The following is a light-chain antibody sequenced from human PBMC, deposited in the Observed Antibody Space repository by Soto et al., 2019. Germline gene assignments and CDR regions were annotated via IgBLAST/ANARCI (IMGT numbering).Light chain of an antibody. J-gene: IGKJ1*01. V-gene: IGKV1-39*01. CDR3: QQTNFIPRT. Sequence: DVQLTQSPSPLSASIGDTVTITCRASQDISHFLNWYQQKPGKAPKLLIYSSSAVQSGVPSRFSGSGFGTEFTLIISRLQPEDLATYYCQQTNFIPRTFGQGTKVEIK. CDR2: SSS. CDR1: QDISHF.